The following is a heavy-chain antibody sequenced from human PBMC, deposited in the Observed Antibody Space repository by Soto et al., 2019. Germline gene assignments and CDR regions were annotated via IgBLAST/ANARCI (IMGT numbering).Heavy chain of an antibody. D-gene: IGHD5-12*01. Sequence: QVHLVQSGVEVKTPGASVKVSCQASGYTFFTYDISWVRQAPGQGLEWMGWISTYSGDTKYAQKFQGRVTMTTDTSTSTDYLELRSLSSDDTAGYYCARHHGPTTSENWFDPWGQGTLVTVSS. CDR1: GYTFFTYD. J-gene: IGHJ5*02. CDR2: ISTYSGDT. CDR3: ARHHGPTTSENWFDP. V-gene: IGHV1-18*01.